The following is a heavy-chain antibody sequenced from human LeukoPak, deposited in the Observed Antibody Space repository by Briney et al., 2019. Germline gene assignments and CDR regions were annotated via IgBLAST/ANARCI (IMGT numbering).Heavy chain of an antibody. J-gene: IGHJ4*02. CDR3: ARDGSWSYYVSGSYYQTYYFDY. V-gene: IGHV3-21*01. CDR2: ISSSSSYI. Sequence: GGSLRLSCAASGFTFSSYSMNWVRQAPGKGLEWVSSISSSSSYIYYADSVKGRFTISRDNAKNSLYLQMNSLRAEDTAVYYWARDGSWSYYVSGSYYQTYYFDYWGQGTLVTVSS. D-gene: IGHD3-10*01. CDR1: GFTFSSYS.